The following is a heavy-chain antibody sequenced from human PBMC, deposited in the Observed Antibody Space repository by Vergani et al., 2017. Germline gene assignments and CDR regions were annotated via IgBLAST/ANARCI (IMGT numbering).Heavy chain of an antibody. CDR1: GFTFSNAW. J-gene: IGHJ4*02. Sequence: EVQLEESGGGLVKPGGSLRLSCAASGFTFSNAWMSWVRQAPGKGLEWVGRIKSKTDGGTTDYAAPVKGRFTISRDDSKNTLYLQMNSLKTEDTAVYYCTTELVYGPRGDYWGQGTLVTVSS. CDR3: TTELVYGPRGDY. CDR2: IKSKTDGGTT. V-gene: IGHV3-15*01. D-gene: IGHD2-8*01.